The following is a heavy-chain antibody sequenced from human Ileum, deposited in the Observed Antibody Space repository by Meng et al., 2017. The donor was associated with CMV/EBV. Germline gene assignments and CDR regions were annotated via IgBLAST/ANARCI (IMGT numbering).Heavy chain of an antibody. CDR3: ARAAWSSNALGEFGMDV. D-gene: IGHD6-13*01. CDR2: IDPGDYRT. Sequence: ASVKVSCKTSGYTFTNYYVYWVRQAPGQGLEWMGIIDPGDYRTTFAQKFQGRISMTRDTSTSTVYMELSSLRSEDTAVYYCARAAWSSNALGEFGMDVWGQGTTVTVSS. J-gene: IGHJ6*02. CDR1: GYTFTNYY. V-gene: IGHV1-46*01.